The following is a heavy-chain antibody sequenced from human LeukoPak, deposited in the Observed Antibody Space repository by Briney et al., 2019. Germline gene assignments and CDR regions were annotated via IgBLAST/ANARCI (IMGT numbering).Heavy chain of an antibody. V-gene: IGHV3-23*01. D-gene: IGHD3-3*01. J-gene: IGHJ4*02. Sequence: GGSLRLSCAASEFDFSTHAMTWVRQAPGKGLEWVSAISISGTKTYYADSVKGRFTISRDNSKNTLYLQMNSLRAEDTAVYYCARGAKGDDFWSGYYTGSSGYFDYWGQGTLVTVSS. CDR3: ARGAKGDDFWSGYYTGSSGYFDY. CDR2: ISISGTKT. CDR1: EFDFSTHA.